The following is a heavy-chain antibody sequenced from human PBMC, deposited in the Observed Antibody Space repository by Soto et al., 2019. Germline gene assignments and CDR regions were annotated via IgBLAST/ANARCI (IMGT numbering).Heavy chain of an antibody. D-gene: IGHD5-12*01. CDR2: IYTSGRT. J-gene: IGHJ5*02. CDR1: GSSISSYY. CDR3: EREGGSGYRRSWFDP. Sequence: QVQLQESGPGLVKPSETLSLTCTVSGSSISSYYWSWIRQPAGKGLVWIGRIYTSGRTNYNPSLKSRVTMSGDTSKNHFSLKLSSVTAADTAVYYCEREGGSGYRRSWFDPWGQGTLVTVSS. V-gene: IGHV4-4*07.